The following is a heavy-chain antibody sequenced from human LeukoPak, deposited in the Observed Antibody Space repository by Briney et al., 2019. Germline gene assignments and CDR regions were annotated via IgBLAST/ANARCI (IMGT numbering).Heavy chain of an antibody. CDR1: GFTFSSYA. CDR3: AGRITIFGSSTTYYGMDV. V-gene: IGHV3-30-3*01. D-gene: IGHD3-3*01. Sequence: QTGGSLRLSCAASGFTFSSYAMHWVRQAPGKGLEWVAVISYDGSNKYYADSVKGRFTISRDNSKNTLYLQMNSLRAEDTAVYYCAGRITIFGSSTTYYGMDVWGQGTTVTVSS. CDR2: ISYDGSNK. J-gene: IGHJ6*02.